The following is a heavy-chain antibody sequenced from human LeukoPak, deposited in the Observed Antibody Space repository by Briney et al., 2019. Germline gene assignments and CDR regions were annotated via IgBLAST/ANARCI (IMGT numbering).Heavy chain of an antibody. CDR3: ARGTGYSGYDLLDY. V-gene: IGHV3-48*04. J-gene: IGHJ4*02. Sequence: TGGSLRLSCAASGFTFSGYWMSWVRQAPGQGLEWVSSISSRSSTIYYTDSVKGRFTISRDNAKNSVYLQMNSLRAEDTAVYYCARGTGYSGYDLLDYWGQGTLVTVSS. CDR2: ISSRSSTI. D-gene: IGHD5-12*01. CDR1: GFTFSGYW.